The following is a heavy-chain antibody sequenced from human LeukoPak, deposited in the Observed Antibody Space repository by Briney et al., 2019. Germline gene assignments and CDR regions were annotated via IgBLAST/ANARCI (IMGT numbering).Heavy chain of an antibody. V-gene: IGHV1-18*01. D-gene: IGHD6-19*01. Sequence: ASVKVSCKASGYTFTSYGISWVRQAPGQGLEWMGWISAYNGNTNYAQELQGRVTMTTDTSTSTAYMELRSLRSDDTAVYYCAREPPEYSSGWYRCDYWGQGTLVTVSS. J-gene: IGHJ4*02. CDR3: AREPPEYSSGWYRCDY. CDR2: ISAYNGNT. CDR1: GYTFTSYG.